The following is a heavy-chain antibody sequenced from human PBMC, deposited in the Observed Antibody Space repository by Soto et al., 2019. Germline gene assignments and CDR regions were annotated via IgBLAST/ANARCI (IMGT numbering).Heavy chain of an antibody. Sequence: SETLSLTCAVYGASFSGYYWSWIRQPPGKGLEWIGEINHSGSTNYNPSLKSRVTISVDTSKNQFSLKLSSVTAADTAVNYCGRARADGFRYFDYWGQGTLVTV. CDR1: GASFSGYY. V-gene: IGHV4-34*01. D-gene: IGHD3-10*01. J-gene: IGHJ4*02. CDR2: INHSGST. CDR3: GRARADGFRYFDY.